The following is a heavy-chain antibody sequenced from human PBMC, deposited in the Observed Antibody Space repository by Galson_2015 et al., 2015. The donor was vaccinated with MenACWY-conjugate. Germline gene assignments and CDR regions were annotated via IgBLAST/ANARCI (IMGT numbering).Heavy chain of an antibody. Sequence: SLRLSCAASGFDFSNYAMNWVRQAPGKGLEWVSYIGSSSSPVYYADSLKGRSTISRDNAKNSLYLQMNSLGAEDTAVYYCARDYYDSPFDYWGQGTLVTVSS. V-gene: IGHV3-48*04. CDR2: IGSSSSPV. CDR3: ARDYYDSPFDY. CDR1: GFDFSNYA. D-gene: IGHD3-22*01. J-gene: IGHJ4*02.